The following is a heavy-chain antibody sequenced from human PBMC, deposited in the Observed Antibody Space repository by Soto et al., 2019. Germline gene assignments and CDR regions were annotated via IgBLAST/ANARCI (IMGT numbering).Heavy chain of an antibody. D-gene: IGHD3-10*01. CDR1: GFTFSSFA. CDR3: AKTQGFIRDNWFDP. CDR2: VSGRGDIT. J-gene: IGHJ5*02. Sequence: PGGSLRLSCAASGFTFSSFAMTWVRQAPGKGLQWVSIVSGRGDITYYADSVKGRFTISRDNSNNTLYLQMSSLRAEDTAIYYCAKTQGFIRDNWFDPWGRGTLVTVSS. V-gene: IGHV3-23*01.